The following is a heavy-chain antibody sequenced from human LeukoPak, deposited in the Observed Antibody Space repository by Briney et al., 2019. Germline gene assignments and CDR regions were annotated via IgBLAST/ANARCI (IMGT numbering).Heavy chain of an antibody. CDR2: MYYSGST. Sequence: SETLSLTCTVSGGSLSSSSHYWGWIRQPPGTGLEWIGSMYYSGSTYYNPSLKSRVTISVDTSKNHFSLKLSSVTAADTAVYYCARDFRGGYDFWSGYYTPYYFDYWGQGTLVTVSP. CDR1: GGSLSSSSHY. V-gene: IGHV4-39*07. D-gene: IGHD3-3*01. J-gene: IGHJ4*02. CDR3: ARDFRGGYDFWSGYYTPYYFDY.